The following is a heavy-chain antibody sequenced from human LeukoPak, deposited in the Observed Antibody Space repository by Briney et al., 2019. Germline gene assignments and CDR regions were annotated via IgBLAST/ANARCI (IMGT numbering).Heavy chain of an antibody. CDR3: AKGGIGGNFNLYYFDY. Sequence: EAGGSLRLSCAASGFTFSSYAMSWVRQAPGKGLEWVSAISGSGGSTYYADSVKGRFTISRDNSKNTLYLQMNSLRAEDTAVYYCAKGGIGGNFNLYYFDYWGQGTLVTVSS. V-gene: IGHV3-23*01. CDR1: GFTFSSYA. J-gene: IGHJ4*02. CDR2: ISGSGGST. D-gene: IGHD4-23*01.